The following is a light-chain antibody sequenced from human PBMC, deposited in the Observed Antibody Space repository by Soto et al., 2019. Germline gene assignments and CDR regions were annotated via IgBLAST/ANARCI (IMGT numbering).Light chain of an antibody. CDR1: QSISSNS. V-gene: IGKV3-20*01. J-gene: IGKJ1*01. Sequence: EIVLTQSPGTLSFSPGERATLSCRASQSISSNSLAWYQQRLGQSPRVLIYGASSRATGIPDRFSGSGSGTDFTLTISRLEPEDFAIYYYHYYGNFLSTFGQGTKVEIK. CDR3: HYYGNFLST. CDR2: GAS.